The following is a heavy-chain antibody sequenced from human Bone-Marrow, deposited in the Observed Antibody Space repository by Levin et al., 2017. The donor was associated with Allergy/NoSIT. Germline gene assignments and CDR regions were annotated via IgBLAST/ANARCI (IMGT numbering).Heavy chain of an antibody. D-gene: IGHD2-2*01. Sequence: GESLKISCAASGFTFSNAWMNWVRQAPGKGLEWVGRIKSKTDGGTTDYAAPVKGRFTISRDDSKNTLYLQMNSLKTEDTAVYYCTTSLDAKLGYCISTSCYVLNYWGQGTLVTVSS. CDR2: IKSKTDGGTT. CDR1: GFTFSNAW. J-gene: IGHJ4*02. V-gene: IGHV3-15*07. CDR3: TTSLDAKLGYCISTSCYVLNY.